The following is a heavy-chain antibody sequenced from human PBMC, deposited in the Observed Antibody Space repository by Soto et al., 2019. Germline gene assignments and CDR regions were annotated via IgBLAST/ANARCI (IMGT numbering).Heavy chain of an antibody. CDR2: INHSGST. V-gene: IGHV4-34*01. Sequence: QVQLQQWGAGLLKPSETLSLTCAVYGGSFSGYYWSWIRQPPGKGLEWIGEINHSGSTNYNPSIKSRVTIAVDTSKNPSSLKLSSVTAADTAVYYCAGLKRGVYGYYYYYYMDVWGKGTTVTVSS. CDR1: GGSFSGYY. CDR3: AGLKRGVYGYYYYYYMDV. D-gene: IGHD2-8*01. J-gene: IGHJ6*03.